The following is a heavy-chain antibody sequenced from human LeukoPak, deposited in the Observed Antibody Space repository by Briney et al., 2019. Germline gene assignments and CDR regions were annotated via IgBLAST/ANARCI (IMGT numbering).Heavy chain of an antibody. CDR1: GFTFSKYG. V-gene: IGHV3-33*06. J-gene: IGHJ3*02. CDR2: IWNDGSHE. D-gene: IGHD3-10*01. Sequence: GGSLRLSCAGSGFTFSKYGMHWVRQAPGKAVEGVAVIWNDGSHEKYADSVKGRFTISRDNSENTLYLQMSSLRAEDTAMYFCAKRDAKISGSDSFDIWGQGTMVTVSS. CDR3: AKRDAKISGSDSFDI.